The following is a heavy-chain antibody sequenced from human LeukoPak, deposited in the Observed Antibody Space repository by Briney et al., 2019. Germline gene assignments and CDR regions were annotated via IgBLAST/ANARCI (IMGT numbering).Heavy chain of an antibody. CDR3: ARGGPWNEGYCSSTSCYTTRWFDP. CDR1: GGSFSGYY. V-gene: IGHV4-34*01. J-gene: IGHJ5*02. CDR2: INHSGST. D-gene: IGHD2-2*02. Sequence: SETLSLTCAVYGGSFSGYYWSWIHQPPGKGLEWIGEINHSGSTNYNPSLKSRVTISVDTSKNQFSLKLSSVTAADTAVYYCARGGPWNEGYCSSTSCYTTRWFDPWGQGTLVTVSS.